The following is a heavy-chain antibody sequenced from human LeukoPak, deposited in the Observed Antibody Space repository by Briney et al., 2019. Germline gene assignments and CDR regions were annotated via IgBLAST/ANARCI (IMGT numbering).Heavy chain of an antibody. D-gene: IGHD5-18*01. V-gene: IGHV5-51*01. CDR1: GYSFTSYW. Sequence: AGESLKISCKGSGYSFTSYWIGWVRQMPGKGLEWMGIIYPGDSDTRYSPSFQGQVTISADKSISTAYLQWSSLKASDTAMYYCARLGTWTQLWLQGSYFDYWGQGTLVTVSS. J-gene: IGHJ4*02. CDR3: ARLGTWTQLWLQGSYFDY. CDR2: IYPGDSDT.